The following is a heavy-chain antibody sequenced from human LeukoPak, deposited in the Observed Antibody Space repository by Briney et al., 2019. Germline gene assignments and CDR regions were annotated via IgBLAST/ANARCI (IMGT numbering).Heavy chain of an antibody. CDR1: GYSISSGYY. D-gene: IGHD6-19*01. Sequence: SETLSLTCGVSGYSISSGYYWGWIRQPPGKGLEWIGSIYHSGSSYYNPSLKSRVTLSVDTSKNQFSLRLSSVTAADTAVYYCARRYSSGWSFDYWGQGTLVTVSS. CDR3: ARRYSSGWSFDY. J-gene: IGHJ4*02. CDR2: IYHSGSS. V-gene: IGHV4-38-2*01.